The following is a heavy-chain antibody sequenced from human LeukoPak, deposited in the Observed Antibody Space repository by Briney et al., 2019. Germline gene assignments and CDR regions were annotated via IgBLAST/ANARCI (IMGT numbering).Heavy chain of an antibody. Sequence: GGSLRLSCAASGFTFSDYYMSWIRQAPGKGLEWVSYISSSSNYTNYADSVKGRFTISRDNAKNSLYLQMNSLRAEDTAVYYCAKDMGLQRYYFDYWGQGTLVTVSS. CDR3: AKDMGLQRYYFDY. D-gene: IGHD5-24*01. CDR2: ISSSSNYT. V-gene: IGHV3-11*05. J-gene: IGHJ4*02. CDR1: GFTFSDYY.